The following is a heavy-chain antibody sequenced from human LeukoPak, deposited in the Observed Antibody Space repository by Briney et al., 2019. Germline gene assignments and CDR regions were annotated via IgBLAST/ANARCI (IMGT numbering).Heavy chain of an antibody. J-gene: IGHJ6*03. D-gene: IGHD5-18*01. CDR3: ARDRRYSYGSYYYYMDV. CDR1: GFTVSSNY. Sequence: GGSLRLSCAASGFTVSSNYMSWVRQAPGKGLEWVSVIYSGGSTYYADSVKGRFTISRDNSKSTLYLQMNSLRAEDTAVYYCARDRRYSYGSYYYYMDVWGKGTTVTVSS. V-gene: IGHV3-53*01. CDR2: IYSGGST.